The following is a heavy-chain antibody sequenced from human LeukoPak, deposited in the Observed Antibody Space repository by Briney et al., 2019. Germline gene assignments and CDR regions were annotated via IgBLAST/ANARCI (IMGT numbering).Heavy chain of an antibody. CDR1: GFTFSSYA. Sequence: GGSLRLSCAASGFTFSSYAMSWVRQAPGKGLEWVSAISGSGGSTYYADSVKGRFTISRDNSKNTLYLQMNSLRAEDTAVYYCAKAARRIVVIIKPYYFDYWGQGTLVTVSS. V-gene: IGHV3-23*01. CDR2: ISGSGGST. J-gene: IGHJ4*02. D-gene: IGHD3-22*01. CDR3: AKAARRIVVIIKPYYFDY.